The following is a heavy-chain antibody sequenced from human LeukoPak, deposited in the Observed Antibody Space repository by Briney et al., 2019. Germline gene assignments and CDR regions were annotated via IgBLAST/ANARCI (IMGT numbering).Heavy chain of an antibody. CDR3: AKVVITMVRGVTYYFDY. CDR1: GFTFSSYA. J-gene: IGHJ4*02. Sequence: GGSLRLSCAASGFTFSSYAMSWVRQAPGKGLEWVSAISGSGGSTYYADSVKGRFTISRDNSKNTLYLQMNSLRAEDTAVYYCAKVVITMVRGVTYYFDYWGQGTLVTVSS. CDR2: ISGSGGST. V-gene: IGHV3-23*01. D-gene: IGHD3-10*01.